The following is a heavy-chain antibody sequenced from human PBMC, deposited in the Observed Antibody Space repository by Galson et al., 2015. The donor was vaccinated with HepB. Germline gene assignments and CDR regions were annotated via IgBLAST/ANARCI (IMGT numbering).Heavy chain of an antibody. CDR1: GFTFNIYG. J-gene: IGHJ5*02. Sequence: SLRLSCAASGFTFNIYGMSWVRQAPGKGLEWVSAISGGLTYYADSVKGRFTVSRDNSMNTLYLQMNRLRVDDTAIYYCARVVRGIWFGDSDPWGQGTLVTVSS. CDR3: ARVVRGIWFGDSDP. CDR2: ISGGLT. D-gene: IGHD3-10*01. V-gene: IGHV3-23*01.